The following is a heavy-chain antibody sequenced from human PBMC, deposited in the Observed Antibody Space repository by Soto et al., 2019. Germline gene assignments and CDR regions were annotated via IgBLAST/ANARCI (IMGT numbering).Heavy chain of an antibody. CDR2: IKEDGSRK. CDR1: GFTFVGYC. J-gene: IGHJ4*02. Sequence: SIRLSCTAAGFTFVGYCMSRVRQAPGKGLEWVANIKEDGSRKYYVDSVKGRFSISRDNSKNSLFLQMDSLRAEDTAVYYCARGSGFWSAFDYWGQGTLVTVSS. V-gene: IGHV3-7*01. CDR3: ARGSGFWSAFDY. D-gene: IGHD3-3*01.